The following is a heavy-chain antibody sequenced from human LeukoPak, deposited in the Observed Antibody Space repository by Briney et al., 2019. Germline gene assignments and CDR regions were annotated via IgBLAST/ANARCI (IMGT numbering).Heavy chain of an antibody. Sequence: MPSQCLSLTCPLSGPSLGICWCGWVRQPPGGGLGWIGYAFDSGSPNYHPSLKSGVTLSVDTSKTQFFLKLTALTATDTTLDSFARGYSSSWNYLDCWGEGTLVTVSS. CDR1: GPSLGICW. D-gene: IGHD6-13*01. V-gene: IGHV4-59*01. CDR2: AFDSGSP. CDR3: ARGYSSSWNYLDC. J-gene: IGHJ4*02.